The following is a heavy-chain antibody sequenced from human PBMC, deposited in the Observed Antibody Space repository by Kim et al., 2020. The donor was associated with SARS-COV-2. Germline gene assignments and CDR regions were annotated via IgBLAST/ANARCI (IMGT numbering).Heavy chain of an antibody. CDR1: GFTFADYA. D-gene: IGHD2-15*01. J-gene: IGHJ4*02. Sequence: GGSLRLSCAASGFTFADYAMDWVRQAPGKGLEWVSSISWNGGYVAYADSVKGRFTVSRDNAKNSLYVQVNSLRAEDTALYYCAKAGGGGSKFYIYYWGQG. CDR3: AKAGGGGSKFYIYY. V-gene: IGHV3-9*01. CDR2: ISWNGGYV.